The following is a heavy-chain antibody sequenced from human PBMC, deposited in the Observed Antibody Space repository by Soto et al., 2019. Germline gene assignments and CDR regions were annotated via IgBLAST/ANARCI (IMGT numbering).Heavy chain of an antibody. J-gene: IGHJ3*02. CDR1: GFTFSDYY. Sequence: GGSLRLSCAASGFTFSDYYMSWIRQAPGKGLEWVSYISSSSSYTNYADSVKGRFTISRDNAKNSLYLQMNSLRAEDTAVYYCARDNKELWFGEFEGVDAFDIWGQGTMVTVSS. V-gene: IGHV3-11*06. CDR2: ISSSSSYT. D-gene: IGHD3-10*01. CDR3: ARDNKELWFGEFEGVDAFDI.